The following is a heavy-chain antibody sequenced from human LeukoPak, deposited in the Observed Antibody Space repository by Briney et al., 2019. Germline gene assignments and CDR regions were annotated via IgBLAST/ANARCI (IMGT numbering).Heavy chain of an antibody. CDR2: ISGSGGST. J-gene: IGHJ6*02. Sequence: PGGSLRLSCAASGFTFNNYVMTWVRQAAGKGPEWVSAISGSGGSTYYADSVKGRFTISRDNSKNTLYLQMNSLRAEDTAVYHCAKDLGETMVRGGPSDRMDVWGQGTTVTVSS. V-gene: IGHV3-23*01. CDR1: GFTFNNYV. CDR3: AKDLGETMVRGGPSDRMDV. D-gene: IGHD3-10*01.